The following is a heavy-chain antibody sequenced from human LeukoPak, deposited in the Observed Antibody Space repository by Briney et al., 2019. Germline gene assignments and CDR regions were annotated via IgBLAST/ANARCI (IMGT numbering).Heavy chain of an antibody. D-gene: IGHD3-22*01. CDR1: GFTFSSYG. J-gene: IGHJ3*02. CDR2: ISYDGSNK. CDR3: ARDRPYYYDSSGYYLAGAFDI. V-gene: IGHV3-30*03. Sequence: GGSLRLSCAASGFTFSSYGMHWVRQAPGKGLEWVAVISYDGSNKYYADSVKGRFTISRDNSKNTLYLQMNSLRAEDTAVYYCARDRPYYYDSSGYYLAGAFDIWGQGTMVTVSS.